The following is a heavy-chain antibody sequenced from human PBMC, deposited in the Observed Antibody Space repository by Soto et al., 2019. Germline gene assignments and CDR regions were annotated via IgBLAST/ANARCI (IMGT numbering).Heavy chain of an antibody. D-gene: IGHD1-26*01. J-gene: IGHJ4*02. Sequence: EVQLVESGGGLVQPGGSLRLSCAASGFTFGNYWMYWVRQAPGKGLVWVARIHNDGKTTTYADSVKGRFTISRDIAKSTLYLQMNSLSADDTAVYYCARGRGSFYLDFWGQETLVTVS. CDR1: GFTFGNYW. CDR2: IHNDGKTT. CDR3: ARGRGSFYLDF. V-gene: IGHV3-74*01.